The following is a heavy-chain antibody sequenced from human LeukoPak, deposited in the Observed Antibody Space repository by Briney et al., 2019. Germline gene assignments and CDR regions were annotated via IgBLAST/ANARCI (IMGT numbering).Heavy chain of an antibody. Sequence: PGGSLRLSCAASGFSVSNNYMSWVRQAPGKGLEWVAVVASDEKTIFYADSLKGRFTISRDNSKNTVYLQMNSLRDEDTAVYYCARERQGGATPFDYWGQGSLVSVSS. CDR3: ARERQGGATPFDY. CDR2: VASDEKTI. J-gene: IGHJ4*02. V-gene: IGHV3-30*03. CDR1: GFSVSNNY. D-gene: IGHD1-26*01.